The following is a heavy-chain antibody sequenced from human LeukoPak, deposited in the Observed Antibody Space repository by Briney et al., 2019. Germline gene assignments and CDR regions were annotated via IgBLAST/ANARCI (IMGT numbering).Heavy chain of an antibody. Sequence: GGSLRLSCAASGFTFSDCAMTWVRQAPGKGPEWVSAIGGRGTSTYYADSLGGRFTISRDNSKDMLYLQMNSLKVEDTATYYCGKEGGAWGQGTKVTVSS. J-gene: IGHJ5*02. V-gene: IGHV3-23*01. CDR2: IGGRGTST. CDR3: GKEGGA. CDR1: GFTFSDCA. D-gene: IGHD3-16*01.